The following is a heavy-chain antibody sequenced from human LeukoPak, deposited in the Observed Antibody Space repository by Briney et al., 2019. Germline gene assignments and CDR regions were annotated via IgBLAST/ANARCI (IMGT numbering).Heavy chain of an antibody. CDR2: ISYSGST. V-gene: IGHV4-59*01. CDR3: ARGNAN. Sequence: PSETLSLTCTVSGGSINSYYWSWIRQPPGKGLEWIGYISYSGSTNYNPSLKSRATISVYTSKNLFFLKLTSVTAADTALYYCARGNANWGQGTLVTVSS. CDR1: GGSINSYY. J-gene: IGHJ4*02.